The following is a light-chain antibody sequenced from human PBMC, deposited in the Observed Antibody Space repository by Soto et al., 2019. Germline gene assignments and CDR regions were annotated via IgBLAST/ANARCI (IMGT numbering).Light chain of an antibody. J-gene: IGKJ1*01. CDR2: AAS. CDR1: QSISSY. V-gene: IGKV1-39*01. Sequence: DIQLTQSPSTLSASVGDRVTITGLASQSISSYLNWYQQKPGKAPKLLIYAASSLQSGVPSRFSGSGSETDFTLTISSLQPEDFATYSCQQSYSTTWTFGQGTKVDIK. CDR3: QQSYSTTWT.